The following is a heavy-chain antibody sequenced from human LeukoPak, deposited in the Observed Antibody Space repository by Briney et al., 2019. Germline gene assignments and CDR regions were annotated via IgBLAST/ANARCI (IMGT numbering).Heavy chain of an antibody. CDR2: IYTSGST. Sequence: SETLSLTCTVSGGSISSGSYYWSWIRQPAGKGLEWIGRIYTSGSTNYNPSLKSRVTISVDTSKNQFSLKLSSVTAADTAVYYCARRGYSSGLLDYWGQGTLVTVSS. CDR1: GGSISSGSYY. V-gene: IGHV4-61*02. D-gene: IGHD5-18*01. CDR3: ARRGYSSGLLDY. J-gene: IGHJ4*02.